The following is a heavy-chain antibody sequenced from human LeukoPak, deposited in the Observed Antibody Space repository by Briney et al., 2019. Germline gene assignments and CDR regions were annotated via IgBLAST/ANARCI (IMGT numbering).Heavy chain of an antibody. J-gene: IGHJ3*02. Sequence: GGSLRLSCAASGLTFSSYSMNWVRQAPGKGLEWVSSISSSSSYIYYADSVKGRFTISRDNAKNSLYLQMNSLRAEDTAVYYCASPAGSYADAFDIWGQGTMVTVSS. D-gene: IGHD1-26*01. CDR3: ASPAGSYADAFDI. CDR2: ISSSSSYI. CDR1: GLTFSSYS. V-gene: IGHV3-21*01.